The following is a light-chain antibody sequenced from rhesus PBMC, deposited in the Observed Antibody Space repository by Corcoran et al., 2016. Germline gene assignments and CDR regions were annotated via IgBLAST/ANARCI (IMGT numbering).Light chain of an antibody. V-gene: IGKV1-22*01. CDR2: KAS. Sequence: DIQMTQSPSSLSASVGDTVTITRQASQGISSWLAWYQQKPGRAPKLLIYKASILQGGVPSRFSGSGSGTDFTLTISSLPPEDVASYYCLQYYSSPYSFGQGTKVEVK. CDR1: QGISSW. CDR3: LQYYSSPYS. J-gene: IGKJ2*01.